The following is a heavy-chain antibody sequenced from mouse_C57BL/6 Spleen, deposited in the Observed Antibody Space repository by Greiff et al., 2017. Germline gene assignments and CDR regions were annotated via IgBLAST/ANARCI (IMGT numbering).Heavy chain of an antibody. J-gene: IGHJ4*01. CDR3: AKGVYDYDDPFYAMDY. CDR1: GFSLTSYG. D-gene: IGHD2-4*01. CDR2: IWRGGST. V-gene: IGHV2-5*01. Sequence: MQLQQSGPGLVQPSQSLSITCTVSGFSLTSYGVHWVRQSPGKGLEWLGVIWRGGSTDYNAAFMSRLSITKDNSKSQVFFKMNSLQADDTAIYYCAKGVYDYDDPFYAMDYWGQGTSVTVSS.